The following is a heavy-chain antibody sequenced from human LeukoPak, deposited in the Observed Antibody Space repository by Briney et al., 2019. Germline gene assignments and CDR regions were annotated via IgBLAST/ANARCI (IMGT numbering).Heavy chain of an antibody. V-gene: IGHV3-74*01. CDR3: VRGLGDY. CDR2: IDSDGTMI. CDR1: GFTLSGYW. Sequence: GGSLRLSCAGSGFTLSGYWMLWVRQAPGKGLVWVSRIDSDGTMITHADSVKGRFTISRDNAKNMLYLQMNILRVEDTAVYYCVRGLGDYWGQGTLVTVSS. J-gene: IGHJ4*02.